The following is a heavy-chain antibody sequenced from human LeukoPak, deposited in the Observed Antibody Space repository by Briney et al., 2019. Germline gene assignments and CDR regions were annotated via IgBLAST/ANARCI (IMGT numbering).Heavy chain of an antibody. D-gene: IGHD3-3*01. CDR2: IIPIFGTA. V-gene: IGHV1-69*06. J-gene: IGHJ6*03. CDR3: AREDYDFWSGYYTSHYYYYYMDV. Sequence: SVKVSCKASGGTFSSYAISWVRQAPGQGLEWMGGIIPIFGTANYAQKFQGRVTITADKSTSTAYMELSSLRSEDTAVYYCAREDYDFWSGYYTSHYYYYYMDVWGKGTTVTISS. CDR1: GGTFSSYA.